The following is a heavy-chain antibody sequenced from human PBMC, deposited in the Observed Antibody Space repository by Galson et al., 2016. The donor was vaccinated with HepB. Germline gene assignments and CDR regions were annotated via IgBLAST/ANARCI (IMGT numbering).Heavy chain of an antibody. CDR3: ARDGGVSADSFDY. CDR1: GDSVSSNSVA. Sequence: AISGDSVSSNSVAWNWIRQSPSRDLEWLGRTYYRSRWYNDYAVSVKSRITINPDTSKNQFSLQLNSVTPEDTAVYYCARDGGVSADSFDYWGQGTLVTVSS. D-gene: IGHD2-2*01. J-gene: IGHJ4*02. CDR2: TYYRSRWYN. V-gene: IGHV6-1*01.